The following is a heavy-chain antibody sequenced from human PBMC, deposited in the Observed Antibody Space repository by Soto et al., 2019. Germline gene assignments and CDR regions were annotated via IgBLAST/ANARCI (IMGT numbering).Heavy chain of an antibody. CDR2: IYYSEST. Sequence: SETLSLTCTVYCVSVSSGSYYWSWIRQPPGKGLAWIGYIYYSESTNYNPSLKSRVTISVDPSKNQIALEPSSVTTADGAVDYCARILSSRGSPDYWGQGTQVTVS. J-gene: IGHJ4*02. CDR3: ARILSSRGSPDY. D-gene: IGHD6-19*01. CDR1: CVSVSSGSYY. V-gene: IGHV4-61*01.